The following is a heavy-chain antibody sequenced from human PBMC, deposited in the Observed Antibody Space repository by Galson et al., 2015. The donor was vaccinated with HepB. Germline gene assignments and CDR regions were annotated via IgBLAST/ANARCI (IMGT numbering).Heavy chain of an antibody. CDR1: GDSISSGY. Sequence: ETLSLTCTVSGDSISSGYWSWIRQSPGKGLEWIGHMSYTERTYYNPSLKSRATFSIDTSKNQFSLNLNSVTAADTAVYFCARDRGYEPFGGQGSLVPVST. J-gene: IGHJ4*02. CDR3: ARDRGYEPF. V-gene: IGHV4-59*12. D-gene: IGHD5-12*01. CDR2: MSYTERT.